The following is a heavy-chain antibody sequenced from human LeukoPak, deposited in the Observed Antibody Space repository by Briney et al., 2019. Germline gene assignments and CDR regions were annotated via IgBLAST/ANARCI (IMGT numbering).Heavy chain of an antibody. D-gene: IGHD2/OR15-2a*01. V-gene: IGHV3-30*02. CDR3: ARDSTLSEYSSIKMDY. CDR2: IRFDGRNK. CDR1: AFTFSNYG. J-gene: IGHJ4*02. Sequence: GGSLRLSCAASAFTFSNYGMHWVRQAPGKGLEWVAFIRFDGRNKYYADSVKGRFTISRDNSKNTLYLQMNSLRAEDTAVYYCARDSTLSEYSSIKMDYWGQGSLVTVSS.